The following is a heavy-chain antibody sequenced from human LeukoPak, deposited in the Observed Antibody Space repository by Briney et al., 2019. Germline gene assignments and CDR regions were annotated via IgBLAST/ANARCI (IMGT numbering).Heavy chain of an antibody. Sequence: PSETLSLTCAVYGGSFSGYYWSWIRQPPGNGLEWIGEINHSGSTNYNPSLKSRVTISVDTSKNQFSLKLSSVTAADTAVYYCARTYGSGHDAFDIWGQGTMVTVSS. CDR2: INHSGST. V-gene: IGHV4-34*01. CDR1: GGSFSGYY. CDR3: ARTYGSGHDAFDI. D-gene: IGHD3-10*01. J-gene: IGHJ3*02.